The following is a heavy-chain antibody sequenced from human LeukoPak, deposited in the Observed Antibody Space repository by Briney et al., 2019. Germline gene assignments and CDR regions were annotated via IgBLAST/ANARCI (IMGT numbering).Heavy chain of an antibody. D-gene: IGHD3-9*01. J-gene: IGHJ4*02. CDR3: ARVTGHIIDY. V-gene: IGHV3-11*04. CDR1: GFTFTNYV. Sequence: GGSLRLSCAVSGFTFTNYVMSWVRQAPGKGLEWVSYISSSGSTIYYADSVKGRFTITRDNAKNSLYLQMNSLRAEDTAVYYCARVTGHIIDYWGQGTLVTVSS. CDR2: ISSSGSTI.